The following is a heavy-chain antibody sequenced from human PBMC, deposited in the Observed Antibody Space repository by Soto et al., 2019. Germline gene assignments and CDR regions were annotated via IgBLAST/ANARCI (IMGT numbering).Heavy chain of an antibody. CDR1: GGSISSGDYY. V-gene: IGHV4-30-4*01. Sequence: SETLSLTCTVSGGSISSGDYYWSWIRQPPGKGLEWIGYIYYSGSTYYNPSLKSRVTISVDTSKNQFSLKLSSVTAADTAVYYCARVADGGEPSVAPSKGRYFQHWGQGTLVTVSS. CDR2: IYYSGST. J-gene: IGHJ1*01. D-gene: IGHD2-15*01. CDR3: ARVADGGEPSVAPSKGRYFQH.